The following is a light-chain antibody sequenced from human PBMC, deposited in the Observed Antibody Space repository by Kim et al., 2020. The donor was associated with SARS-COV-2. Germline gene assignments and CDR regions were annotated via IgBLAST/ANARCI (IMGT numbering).Light chain of an antibody. Sequence: YVGDRVTITGRASQSISNYLNWYPQKPGKAPKLLIYAASSLQSGVPSRFSGSGSGTDFTLTISSLQPEDFATYYCQQSYSTPPITFGQGTRLEIK. J-gene: IGKJ5*01. CDR2: AAS. CDR1: QSISNY. CDR3: QQSYSTPPIT. V-gene: IGKV1-39*01.